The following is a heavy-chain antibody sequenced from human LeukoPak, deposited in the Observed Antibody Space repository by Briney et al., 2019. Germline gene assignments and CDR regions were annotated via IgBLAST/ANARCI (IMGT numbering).Heavy chain of an antibody. Sequence: SETLSLTCTVSGGSISSYYWSWIRQPAGKGLEWIGRIYTSGSTNYNPSLKSRVTMSVDTSKNQLSLKLSSVTAADTAVYYCARVQWLVRSAYYYYYMDVWGKGTTVTVSS. CDR1: GGSISSYY. CDR2: IYTSGST. V-gene: IGHV4-4*07. D-gene: IGHD6-19*01. J-gene: IGHJ6*03. CDR3: ARVQWLVRSAYYYYYMDV.